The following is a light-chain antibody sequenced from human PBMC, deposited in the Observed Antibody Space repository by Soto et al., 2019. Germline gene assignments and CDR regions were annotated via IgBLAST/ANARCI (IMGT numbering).Light chain of an antibody. CDR3: CSYAGYSSLV. J-gene: IGLJ2*01. CDR1: SSDVGGYDL. V-gene: IGLV2-23*01. Sequence: QSAVTQPASVSGSPGQSITISCTGTSSDVGGYDLVSWYQQHPGKAPKLMIYEGSKRPSGVSNRFSGSKSGNRASLTISGLHAEDEADYYCCSYAGYSSLVFGGGTKLTVL. CDR2: EGS.